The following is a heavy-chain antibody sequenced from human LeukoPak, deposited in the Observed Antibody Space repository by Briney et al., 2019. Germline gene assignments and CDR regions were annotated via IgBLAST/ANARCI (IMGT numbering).Heavy chain of an antibody. CDR2: IVVGSGNT. Sequence: GASVTVSCKASGFTFTSSAMQWVRQARGRRLEWIGWIVVGSGNTNYAQKFRERVTITRDMSTSTAYMELSSLRSEDTAVYYCAAATVGATNLFDYWGQGTLVTVSS. D-gene: IGHD1-26*01. V-gene: IGHV1-58*02. CDR3: AAATVGATNLFDY. CDR1: GFTFTSSA. J-gene: IGHJ4*02.